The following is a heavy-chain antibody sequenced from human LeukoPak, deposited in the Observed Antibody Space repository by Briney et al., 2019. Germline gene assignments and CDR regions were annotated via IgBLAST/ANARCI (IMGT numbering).Heavy chain of an antibody. J-gene: IGHJ4*02. CDR3: ARGGGYYAIDY. CDR1: GFIVNSNY. CDR2: LYSDDTT. D-gene: IGHD1-26*01. V-gene: IGHV3-53*01. Sequence: QPGGSLRLSCAASGFIVNSNYMNWVRQAPGKGLEWVPVLYSDDTTYYADSVKGRFTISRDNSKNTLYLQMNNLRAEDTAVYYCARGGGYYAIDYWGQGTLVTVSS.